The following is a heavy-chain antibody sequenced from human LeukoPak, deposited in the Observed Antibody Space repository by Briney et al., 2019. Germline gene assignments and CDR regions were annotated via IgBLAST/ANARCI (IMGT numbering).Heavy chain of an antibody. D-gene: IGHD3-10*01. V-gene: IGHV3-21*01. Sequence: XXXAPXXXXXWVSSISSSSSYIYYADSVKGRFTISRDNAKNSLYLQMNSLRAEDTAVYYCARDSEYGSSHFDYWGQGTLVTVSS. CDR3: ARDSEYGSSHFDY. J-gene: IGHJ4*02. CDR2: ISSSSSYI.